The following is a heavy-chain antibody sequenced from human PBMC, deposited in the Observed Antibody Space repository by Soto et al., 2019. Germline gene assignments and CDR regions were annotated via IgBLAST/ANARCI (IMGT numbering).Heavy chain of an antibody. V-gene: IGHV4-61*01. Sequence: PSETLSLTCTVSGGSVSSGSYYWSWIRQPPGKGLEWIGYIYYSGSTNYNPSLKSRVTISVDTSKNQFSLKLSSVTAADTAVYYCARGYYDSSGPYYFDYWGQGTLVTVSS. CDR1: GGSVSSGSYY. D-gene: IGHD3-22*01. J-gene: IGHJ4*02. CDR3: ARGYYDSSGPYYFDY. CDR2: IYYSGST.